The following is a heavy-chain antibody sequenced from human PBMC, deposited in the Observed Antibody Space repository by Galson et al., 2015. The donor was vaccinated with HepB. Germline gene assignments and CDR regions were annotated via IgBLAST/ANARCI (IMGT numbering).Heavy chain of an antibody. D-gene: IGHD2-2*01. CDR3: ARDGPIGYCSSTSCLNAAFDI. J-gene: IGHJ3*02. V-gene: IGHV1-69*13. CDR1: GGTFSSYA. CDR2: IIPIFGTA. Sequence: SVKVSCKASGGTFSSYAISWVRQAPGQGLEWMGGIIPIFGTANYAQKFQGRVTITADESTSTAYMELSSLRSEDTAVYYCARDGPIGYCSSTSCLNAAFDIWGQGTMVTVSS.